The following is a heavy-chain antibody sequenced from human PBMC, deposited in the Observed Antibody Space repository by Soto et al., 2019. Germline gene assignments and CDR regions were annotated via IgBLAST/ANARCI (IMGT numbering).Heavy chain of an antibody. CDR1: GFTFTSYD. CDR2: MNPNSGNT. D-gene: IGHD2-8*01. Sequence: ASVKVSSKASGFTFTSYDINWVRQATGQGLEWMGWMNPNSGNTGYAQKFQGRVTMTRNTSISTAYMELSSLRSEDTAVYYCARGGMVYAINYYYGMDVWGQGTTVTVSS. CDR3: ARGGMVYAINYYYGMDV. J-gene: IGHJ6*02. V-gene: IGHV1-8*01.